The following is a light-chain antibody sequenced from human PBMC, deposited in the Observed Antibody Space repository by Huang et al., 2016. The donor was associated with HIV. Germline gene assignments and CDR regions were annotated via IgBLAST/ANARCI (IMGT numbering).Light chain of an antibody. Sequence: DIVLTQSPATLSFSPGERATLSCRASQSLSSYLAWYQQKPGQAPRLLIYDASNRATGIPARFSGSGSGTDFTLTISSLEPEDFAVYYCQQRSNWPPWTFGQGTKVEIK. CDR3: QQRSNWPPWT. V-gene: IGKV3-11*01. J-gene: IGKJ1*01. CDR1: QSLSSY. CDR2: DAS.